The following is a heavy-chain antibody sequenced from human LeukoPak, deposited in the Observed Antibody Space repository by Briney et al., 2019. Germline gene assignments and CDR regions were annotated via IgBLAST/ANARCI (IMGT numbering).Heavy chain of an antibody. V-gene: IGHV5-51*01. CDR2: IYPGDSDT. J-gene: IGHJ6*02. CDR3: ARYREGVPYGMDV. D-gene: IGHD3-10*01. CDR1: GYSFTSYW. Sequence: PGESLKISCKGSGYSFTSYWIGWVRQMPGKGLEWMGIIYPGDSDTRYSPSFQGRVTISADKSISTAYLQWSSLKASGTAMYYCARYREGVPYGMDVWGQGTTVTVSS.